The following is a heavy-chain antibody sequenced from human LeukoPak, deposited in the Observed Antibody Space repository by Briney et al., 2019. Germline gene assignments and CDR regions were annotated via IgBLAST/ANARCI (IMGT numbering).Heavy chain of an antibody. V-gene: IGHV4-34*01. D-gene: IGHD3-10*01. CDR1: GGSFSGYY. CDR2: INHSGST. Sequence: PSETLSLTCAVYGGSFSGYYWSWIRQPPGKGMEWIGEINHSGSTNYNPSLKSRVTIAVDTSKNQFSLKLSSVTAADTAVYYCGRGRMTMVRGARAGYYFDYWGQGTLVSVSS. J-gene: IGHJ4*02. CDR3: GRGRMTMVRGARAGYYFDY.